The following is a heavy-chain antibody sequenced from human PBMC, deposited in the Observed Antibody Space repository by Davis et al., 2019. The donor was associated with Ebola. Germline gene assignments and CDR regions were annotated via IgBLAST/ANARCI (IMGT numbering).Heavy chain of an antibody. CDR1: GFTFSSYA. J-gene: IGHJ6*02. Sequence: GESLKISCAASGFTFSSYAMHWVRQAPGKGLEWVASIKQDGSEKYYVDSVKGRCTISRDNAKNSLYLQMNNLRAEDTAMYYCTKPPGRDGMDVWGQGTTVTVSS. CDR3: TKPPGRDGMDV. V-gene: IGHV3-7*01. CDR2: IKQDGSEK. D-gene: IGHD1-26*01.